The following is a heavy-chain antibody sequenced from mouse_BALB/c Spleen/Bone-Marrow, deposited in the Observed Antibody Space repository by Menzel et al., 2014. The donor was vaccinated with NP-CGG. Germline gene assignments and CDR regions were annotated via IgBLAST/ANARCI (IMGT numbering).Heavy chain of an antibody. V-gene: IGHV2-9*02. CDR1: EFSLXSYG. Sequence: VKLMESGPGLVAPSQSLSIICTVSEFSLXSYGVHWVRQPPGKGLEWLGVIWAGGSTNYNSALMSRLSISKDNSKSQVFLKMNSLQTDDTAMYYCARGGSSRAWFAYWGQGTLVTVSA. CDR3: ARGGSSRAWFAY. D-gene: IGHD1-1*01. CDR2: IWAGGST. J-gene: IGHJ3*01.